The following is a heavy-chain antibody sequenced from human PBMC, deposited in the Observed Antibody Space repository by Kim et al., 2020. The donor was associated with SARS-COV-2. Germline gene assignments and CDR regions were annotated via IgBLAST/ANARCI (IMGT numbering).Heavy chain of an antibody. CDR2: MNPNSGNT. CDR3: ASDYGDHYYYYYYGMDV. J-gene: IGHJ6*02. CDR1: GYTFTSYD. D-gene: IGHD4-17*01. V-gene: IGHV1-8*01. Sequence: ASVKVSCKASGYTFTSYDINWVRQATGQGLEWMGWMNPNSGNTGYAQKFQGRVTMTRNTSISTAYMELSSLRSEDTAVYYCASDYGDHYYYYYYGMDVWGQGTTVTVSS.